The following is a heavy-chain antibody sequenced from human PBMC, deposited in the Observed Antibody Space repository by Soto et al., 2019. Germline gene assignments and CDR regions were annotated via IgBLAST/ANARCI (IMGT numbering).Heavy chain of an antibody. CDR2: IYYSGST. Sequence: QVQLQESGPGLVKPSQTLSLTCTVSGGSISSGDYYWSWIRQPPGKGLEWIGYIYYSGSTYYNPSLKSRVTISVDTSKNQFSLKLSSVTAADTAVYYCARVDPMVRGGDWFDPWGQGTLVTVSS. CDR3: ARVDPMVRGGDWFDP. D-gene: IGHD3-10*01. J-gene: IGHJ5*02. CDR1: GGSISSGDYY. V-gene: IGHV4-30-4*01.